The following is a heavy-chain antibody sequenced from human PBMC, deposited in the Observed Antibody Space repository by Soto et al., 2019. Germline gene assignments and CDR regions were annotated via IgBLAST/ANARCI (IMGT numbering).Heavy chain of an antibody. D-gene: IGHD4-17*01. J-gene: IGHJ2*01. Sequence: EVQLVESGGGLVQPGGSLRLSCAASGFTFSSYWMSWVRQAPGKGLEWVANIKQDGSEKYYVDSVKGRFTISRDNAKNSLYLQMNSLRAEDTAVYYCARAFDYGDYSGWDFWYFDLWGRGTLVTVSS. CDR1: GFTFSSYW. CDR2: IKQDGSEK. V-gene: IGHV3-7*01. CDR3: ARAFDYGDYSGWDFWYFDL.